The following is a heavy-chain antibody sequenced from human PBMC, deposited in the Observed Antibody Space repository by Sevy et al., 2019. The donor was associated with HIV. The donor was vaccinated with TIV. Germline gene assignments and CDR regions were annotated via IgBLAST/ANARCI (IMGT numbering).Heavy chain of an antibody. D-gene: IGHD2-8*01. Sequence: ASVKVSCKVSGYTFTSYGISWVRQAPGQGLEWMGWISAYNGNTNYAQKLQGRVTMTTDTSTSTAYMELRSLRSDDTAVYYCARSGYCTNGVCYRDAFDIWGQGTMVTVSS. CDR2: ISAYNGNT. V-gene: IGHV1-18*04. CDR1: GYTFTSYG. J-gene: IGHJ3*02. CDR3: ARSGYCTNGVCYRDAFDI.